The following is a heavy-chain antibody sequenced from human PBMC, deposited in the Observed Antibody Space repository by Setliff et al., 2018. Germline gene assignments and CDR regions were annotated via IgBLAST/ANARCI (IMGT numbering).Heavy chain of an antibody. J-gene: IGHJ3*02. Sequence: PSETLSLTCTVSGGSISSSSYYWGWIRQPPGKGLEWIGSIYYSGSTYYNPSLKGRVTISVDTSKNQFSLKLSSVTAADTAVYYCARALGYCSRTSCYADAFDIWGQGTMVTVSS. CDR2: IYYSGST. CDR3: ARALGYCSRTSCYADAFDI. D-gene: IGHD2-2*01. CDR1: GGSISSSSYY. V-gene: IGHV4-39*07.